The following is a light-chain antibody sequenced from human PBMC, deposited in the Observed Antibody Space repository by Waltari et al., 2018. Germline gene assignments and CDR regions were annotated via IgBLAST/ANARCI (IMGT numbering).Light chain of an antibody. Sequence: DIVMTQSPDSLAVSLGERATINCKSSQSVSYTASNKHYLAWYQPKPGQPPKLIIYWASNRESGVPDRFSGSGSGTDFTLTISRLQAEDVAVYYCQQYYTTPLTCGGGTKVEI. CDR3: QQYYTTPLT. CDR2: WAS. J-gene: IGKJ4*01. CDR1: QSVSYTASNKHY. V-gene: IGKV4-1*01.